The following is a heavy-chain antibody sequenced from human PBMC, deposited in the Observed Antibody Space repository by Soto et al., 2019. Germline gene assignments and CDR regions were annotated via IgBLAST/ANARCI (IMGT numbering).Heavy chain of an antibody. V-gene: IGHV3-23*01. Sequence: GGSLRLSCAASGFTFSSYAMSWVRQAPGKGLEWVSAISGSGGSTYYADSVKGRFTISRDNSKNTLYLQMNSLRAEDTAVYYCATSKPSLYYYDSSGYYWGQGTLVTVSS. D-gene: IGHD3-22*01. J-gene: IGHJ4*02. CDR2: ISGSGGST. CDR1: GFTFSSYA. CDR3: ATSKPSLYYYDSSGYY.